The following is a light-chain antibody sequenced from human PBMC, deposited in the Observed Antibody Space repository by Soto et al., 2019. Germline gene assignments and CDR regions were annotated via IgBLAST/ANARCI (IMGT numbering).Light chain of an antibody. CDR2: DVS. J-gene: IGLJ2*01. V-gene: IGLV2-14*03. CDR3: SSYIGNLQLE. Sequence: QSVLTQPASVSGSPGQSITISCTGTSSDVGGYKYVSWYQQHPGKVPKLVIYDVSNRPSGISNRFSGSKSGNTASLTISGLQADDEADYYCSSYIGNLQLEFGGGTKLTVL. CDR1: SSDVGGYKY.